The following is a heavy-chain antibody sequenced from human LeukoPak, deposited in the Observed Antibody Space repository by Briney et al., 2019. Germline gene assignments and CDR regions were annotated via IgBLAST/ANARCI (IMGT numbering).Heavy chain of an antibody. V-gene: IGHV3-21*01. CDR3: ARVVERRYYYYGMAV. D-gene: IGHD1-1*01. CDR1: GFTFSDYS. CDR2: ISSSSSYI. J-gene: IGHJ6*01. Sequence: GGSEGLSCAASGFTFSDYSMNWVSQAPGKGLEWVSSISSSSSYIYSADSVKGRFTISRDNAKNSLYLQMNSLRAEDTAVYYCARVVERRYYYYGMAVCGQGSTLTVS.